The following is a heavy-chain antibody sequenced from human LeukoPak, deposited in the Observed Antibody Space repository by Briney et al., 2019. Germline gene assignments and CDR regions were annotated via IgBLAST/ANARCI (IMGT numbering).Heavy chain of an antibody. CDR1: GYTFTSCG. J-gene: IGHJ4*02. CDR3: ARDRMRYRSGPVVDY. Sequence: AAVKVSFKSSGYTFTSCGISWVRQAPGQGLEWMGWISAYNGTTNYAQTLQGRVTMTTATDTSPGYLGLSSLRSDDTAAYYCARDRMRYRSGPVVDYWGQGTLVTVSS. V-gene: IGHV1-18*01. D-gene: IGHD6-19*01. CDR2: ISAYNGTT.